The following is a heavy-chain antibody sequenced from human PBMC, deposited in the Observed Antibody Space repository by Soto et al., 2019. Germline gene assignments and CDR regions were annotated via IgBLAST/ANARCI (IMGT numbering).Heavy chain of an antibody. CDR2: IWYDGSNK. D-gene: IGHD2-15*01. J-gene: IGHJ4*02. CDR1: GFTFSSYG. V-gene: IGHV3-33*01. CDR3: AREDGGYCSGGSCYRAFDY. Sequence: QVQLVESGGGVVQPGRSLRLSCAASGFTFSSYGMHWVRQAPGKGLEWVAVIWYDGSNKYYADSVKGRFTISRDNSKNTLYLQMYSLRAEDTAVYYCAREDGGYCSGGSCYRAFDYWGQGTLVTVSS.